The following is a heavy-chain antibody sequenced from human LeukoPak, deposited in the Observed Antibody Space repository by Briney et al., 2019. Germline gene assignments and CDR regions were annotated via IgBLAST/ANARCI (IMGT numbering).Heavy chain of an antibody. CDR1: GDXITAHY. CDR3: VTNAGHAAGNAFDI. CDR2: VSYRGDT. V-gene: IGHV4-59*11. Sequence: SETLSLTCTVSGDXITAHYWSWIRQTPGKGLEWIGYVSYRGDTKYNPSVRGRLSISIDTSMNQFSLRLNSVTAADAAIYYCVTNAGHAAGNAFDIWGQGTMVTVSS. J-gene: IGHJ3*02. D-gene: IGHD6-13*01.